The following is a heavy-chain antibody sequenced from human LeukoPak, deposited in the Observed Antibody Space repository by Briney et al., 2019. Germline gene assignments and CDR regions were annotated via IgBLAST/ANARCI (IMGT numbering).Heavy chain of an antibody. Sequence: PSDTLSLTRSVPGGSLSRHYWGWIRQPPGKGPARIGYVYYRGCTNYNPSLKSRVTITVDTSKNQFSLKLSSVTAADTAVYYCARAGGTNLWYHYYYMDVWGKGTTVTVSS. CDR1: GGSLSRHY. CDR3: ARAGGTNLWYHYYYMDV. J-gene: IGHJ6*03. D-gene: IGHD3-16*01. CDR2: VYYRGCT. V-gene: IGHV4-59*11.